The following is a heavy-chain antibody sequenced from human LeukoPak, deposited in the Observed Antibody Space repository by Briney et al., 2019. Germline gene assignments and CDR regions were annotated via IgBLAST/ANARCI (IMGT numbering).Heavy chain of an antibody. Sequence: SETLSLTCTVSGGSVSSYYWNWIRQPPGKGLEWIGRVFYSGSTNYNPSLKSRVTTSVDTSKNQFSLKLSSVTAADTAVYYCARGGYDRSGYHDNYFDYWGQGTLVTVSS. CDR3: ARGGYDRSGYHDNYFDY. D-gene: IGHD3-22*01. CDR1: GGSVSSYY. V-gene: IGHV4-59*02. CDR2: VFYSGST. J-gene: IGHJ4*02.